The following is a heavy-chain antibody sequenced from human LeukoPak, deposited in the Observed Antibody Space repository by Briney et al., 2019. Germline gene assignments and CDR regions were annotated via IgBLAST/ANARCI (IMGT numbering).Heavy chain of an antibody. CDR1: GFTFSTYA. CDR3: AKVAHIDP. CDR2: ISGSGRTT. J-gene: IGHJ5*02. V-gene: IGHV3-23*01. Sequence: PGGSLRLSCAASGFTFSTYAMSWVRQAPGKGLEWVSSISGSGRTTYYADSVKGRSTISRDNSKNTLYLQMNSLRAEDTAVYYCAKVAHIDPWGQGTLVTVSS.